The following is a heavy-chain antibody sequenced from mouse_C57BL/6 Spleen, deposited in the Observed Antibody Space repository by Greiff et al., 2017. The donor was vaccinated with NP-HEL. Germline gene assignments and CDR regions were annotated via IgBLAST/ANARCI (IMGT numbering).Heavy chain of an antibody. CDR1: GFTFSDYG. V-gene: IGHV5-17*01. CDR2: ISSGSSTI. CDR3: ARRGGNYLDY. D-gene: IGHD1-1*02. J-gene: IGHJ2*01. Sequence: EVMLVESGGGLVKPGGSLKLSCAASGFTFSDYGMHWVRQAPEKGLEWVAYISSGSSTIYYADTVKGRFTISRDNAKNTLFLQMTSLRSEATAMYYCARRGGNYLDYWGQGTTLTVSS.